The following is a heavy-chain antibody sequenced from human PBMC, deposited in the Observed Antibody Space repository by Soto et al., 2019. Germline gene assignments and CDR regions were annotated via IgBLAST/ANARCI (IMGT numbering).Heavy chain of an antibody. Sequence: EVQLLESGGGLVKPGGSLRLSCAASGFTFSSYSMNWVRQAPGKGLEWVSSISSSSSYIYYADSVKGRFTISRDNAKNSLYLQMNSLRAEDTAVYYCARDGSGSYNNWFDPWGQGTLVTVSS. CDR2: ISSSSSYI. CDR1: GFTFSSYS. D-gene: IGHD1-26*01. J-gene: IGHJ5*02. V-gene: IGHV3-21*01. CDR3: ARDGSGSYNNWFDP.